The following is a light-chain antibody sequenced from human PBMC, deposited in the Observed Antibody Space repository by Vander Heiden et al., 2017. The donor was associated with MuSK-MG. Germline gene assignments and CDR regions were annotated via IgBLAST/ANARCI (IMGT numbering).Light chain of an antibody. J-gene: IGKJ3*01. Sequence: IQITQSPSSVSASVGDRVTITCRASQGISTWLAWYQQKLGKAPKLLIYAASSLQSGVPSRFSGRGSGTDFTRSISSLKPEDFATYYCQQAYSYPRTFGHGTKVDIK. CDR1: QGISTW. CDR2: AAS. CDR3: QQAYSYPRT. V-gene: IGKV1D-12*01.